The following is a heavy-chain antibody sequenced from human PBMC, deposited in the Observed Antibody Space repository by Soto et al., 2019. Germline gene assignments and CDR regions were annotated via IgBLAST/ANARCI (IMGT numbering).Heavy chain of an antibody. V-gene: IGHV3-23*01. J-gene: IGHJ6*02. D-gene: IGHD5-12*01. CDR2: ISGSGGSR. CDR1: GFTFGSVA. CDR3: AKDGMYSWGGYADYGREV. Sequence: EVQLLESGGGLVQPGGSLRISCAASGFTFGSVAMSWVRQAPGKGLEWVSTISGSGGSRYYTDSVKGRFTISRDNSKNTLHLQRNGLRAEDTALYYGAKDGMYSWGGYADYGREVWGQGTPVTVSS.